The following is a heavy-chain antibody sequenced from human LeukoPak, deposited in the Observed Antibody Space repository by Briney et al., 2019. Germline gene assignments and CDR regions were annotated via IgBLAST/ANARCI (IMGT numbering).Heavy chain of an antibody. V-gene: IGHV1-46*01. CDR2: INPSGGST. CDR3: ARESMAATAIYSFDY. J-gene: IGHJ4*02. CDR1: GYTFTSYY. D-gene: IGHD2-2*02. Sequence: GASVKVSCKASGYTFTSYYMHWVRQAPGQGLEWMGIINPSGGSTSYAQKFQGRVTMTRDTSTSTVYMELSSLRSEDTAVYYCARESMAATAIYSFDYWGQGTLVTVSS.